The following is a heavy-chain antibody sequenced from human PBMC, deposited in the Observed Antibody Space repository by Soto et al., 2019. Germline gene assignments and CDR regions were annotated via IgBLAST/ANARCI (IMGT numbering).Heavy chain of an antibody. V-gene: IGHV1-3*01. J-gene: IGHJ4*02. Sequence: QVQLVQSGAEVKKPGASVKVSCKASGYTFTTYGIHWVRQAPGQRPEWMGWINAGNGNTRYSHKFQGRVTFSRDTSASTAYMELSSLRSEDTSVYYCARSSVPPYCSSSSCYSVDYWGQGTLVTVSS. CDR2: INAGNGNT. CDR1: GYTFTTYG. CDR3: ARSSVPPYCSSSSCYSVDY. D-gene: IGHD2-2*01.